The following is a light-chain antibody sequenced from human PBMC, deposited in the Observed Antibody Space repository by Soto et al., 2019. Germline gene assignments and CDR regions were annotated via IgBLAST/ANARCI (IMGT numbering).Light chain of an antibody. J-gene: IGKJ4*01. CDR2: GVS. CDR3: QQLNTYPVT. V-gene: IGKV3-20*01. Sequence: EIVLTQSPVTLSLSPGERATLSCRASQSVSSIYFAWYQQKRGQAPRLLIYGVSSRATGIPDRFSGSGSGTDFTLSISSLQPEDFATYYCQQLNTYPVTFGGGTKVDIK. CDR1: QSVSSIY.